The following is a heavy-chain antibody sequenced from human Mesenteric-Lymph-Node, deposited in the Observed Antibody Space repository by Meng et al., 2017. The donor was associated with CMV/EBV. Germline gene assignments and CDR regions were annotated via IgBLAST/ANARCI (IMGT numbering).Heavy chain of an antibody. J-gene: IGHJ4*02. D-gene: IGHD1-26*01. CDR3: ARGVGSYYWYYFDY. CDR1: GYTFTSYY. V-gene: IGHV1-69*05. Sequence: KASGYTFTSYYMHWVRQAPGQGLEWMGGIIPIFGTANYAQKFQGRVTITTDESTSTAYMELSSLRSEDTAVYYCARGVGSYYWYYFDYWGQGTLVTVSS. CDR2: IIPIFGTA.